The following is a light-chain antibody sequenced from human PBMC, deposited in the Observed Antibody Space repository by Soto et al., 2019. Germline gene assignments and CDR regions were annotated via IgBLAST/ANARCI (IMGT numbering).Light chain of an antibody. J-gene: IGKJ4*01. CDR3: QQYLNYPLT. CDR1: HGIDKY. CDR2: GAS. V-gene: IGKV1-16*02. Sequence: DIQMTQSPSSLSASVGDRVTITFRASHGIDKYLAWVQQKPGKAPKSLIYGASSLRSGVPSKFSGSRSGTDFTLTISSLQPEDSATYSCQQYLNYPLTFGGGTKVEIK.